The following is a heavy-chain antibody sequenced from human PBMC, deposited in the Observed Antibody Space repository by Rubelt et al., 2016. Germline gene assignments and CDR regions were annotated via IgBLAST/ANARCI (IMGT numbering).Heavy chain of an antibody. J-gene: IGHJ6*02. Sequence: QVQLVQSGAEVKKPGASVKVSCKASGYTFTSYAMHWVRQAPGQRLEWMGWINAGNGNTKYSRRFQGRVTMTRETSASTAYMELSSLRSEDTAVDYCARPIMTTGYYGMDVWGQGTTVTVSS. V-gene: IGHV1-3*01. D-gene: IGHD4-17*01. CDR1: GYTFTSYA. CDR2: INAGNGNT. CDR3: ARPIMTTGYYGMDV.